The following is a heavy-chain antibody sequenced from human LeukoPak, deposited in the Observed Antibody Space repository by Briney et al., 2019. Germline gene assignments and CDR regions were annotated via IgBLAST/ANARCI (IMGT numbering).Heavy chain of an antibody. CDR2: IYSGGST. J-gene: IGHJ5*02. Sequence: PGGSLRLSCAASGFTVSSNYMSWVRQAPGKGLEWVSVIYSGGSTYHADSVKGRFTISRHNSKNTLYLQMNSLRAEDTAVYYCAREQGYYDSSGYYNWFDPWGQGTLVTVSS. CDR1: GFTVSSNY. CDR3: AREQGYYDSSGYYNWFDP. V-gene: IGHV3-53*04. D-gene: IGHD3-22*01.